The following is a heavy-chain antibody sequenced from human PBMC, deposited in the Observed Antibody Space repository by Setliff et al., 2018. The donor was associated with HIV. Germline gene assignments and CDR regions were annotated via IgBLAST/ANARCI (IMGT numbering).Heavy chain of an antibody. J-gene: IGHJ6*03. D-gene: IGHD3-10*01. CDR1: GGSFSGFY. Sequence: SETLSLTCAVYGGSFSGFYWSWIRQPPGKGLEWIGEIIHSGNTNYNPSLKSRATISVDTSKSQFSLKLTSVTAADTAVYYCARESGLQVRGAMYYYMDVWGTGTTVTVSS. CDR2: IIHSGNT. V-gene: IGHV4-34*12. CDR3: ARESGLQVRGAMYYYMDV.